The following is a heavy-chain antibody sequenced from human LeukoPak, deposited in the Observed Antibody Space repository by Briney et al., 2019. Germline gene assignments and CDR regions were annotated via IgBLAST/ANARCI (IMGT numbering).Heavy chain of an antibody. CDR3: ARDADTAMDNYYYYYMDV. CDR2: INHSGST. J-gene: IGHJ6*03. V-gene: IGHV4-34*01. CDR1: GGSFSGYY. Sequence: SETLSLTCAVYGGSFSGYYWSWIRQPPGKGLEWIGEINHSGSTNYNPSLKSRVTISVDTSKNQFSLKLSSVTAADTAVYYCARDADTAMDNYYYYYMDVWGKGTTVTISS. D-gene: IGHD5-18*01.